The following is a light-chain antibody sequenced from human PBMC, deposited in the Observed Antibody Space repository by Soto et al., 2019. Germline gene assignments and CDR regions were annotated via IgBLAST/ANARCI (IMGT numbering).Light chain of an antibody. CDR2: KAS. CDR3: HQHNSHPPT. J-gene: IGKJ1*01. Sequence: DIQMTQSPSTLSASVGDRVTITCRASQSISSWLAWYQQKPGKAPKLLIYKASSLESGVPSRFSGSGSGTEFTIIISSLQTDDFATSYCHQHNSHPPTFGHGTKVEI. V-gene: IGKV1-5*03. CDR1: QSISSW.